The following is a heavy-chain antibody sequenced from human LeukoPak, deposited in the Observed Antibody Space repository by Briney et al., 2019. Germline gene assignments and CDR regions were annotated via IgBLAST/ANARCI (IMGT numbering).Heavy chain of an antibody. CDR2: ISGSGGGT. V-gene: IGHV3-23*01. Sequence: GGSLRLSCVVSGITLSNYGMSWVRQAPGKGLEWVAGISGSGGGTYYADSVRSRFTISRDNPKNTLYLKLNSVSAEDTAVYFCSKRGVVIRVILVGFQKEAYYFDSWGEGALVTVSS. J-gene: IGHJ4*02. CDR1: GITLSNYG. D-gene: IGHD3-10*01. CDR3: SKRGVVIRVILVGFQKEAYYFDS.